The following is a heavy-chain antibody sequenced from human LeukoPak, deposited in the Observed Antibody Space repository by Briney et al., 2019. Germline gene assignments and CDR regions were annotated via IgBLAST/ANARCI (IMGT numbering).Heavy chain of an antibody. D-gene: IGHD2-2*01. CDR3: AKDRPVVPAAMGPFYY. Sequence: GGSLRLSCVASGFTFTSYAMNWVRQAPGRGLEWVSGISGIDASTHYADSVKGRFTISRDNSKNTLYLQMNSLRAEDTAVYYCAKDRPVVPAAMGPFYYWGQGTLVTVSS. J-gene: IGHJ4*02. V-gene: IGHV3-23*01. CDR1: GFTFTSYA. CDR2: ISGIDAST.